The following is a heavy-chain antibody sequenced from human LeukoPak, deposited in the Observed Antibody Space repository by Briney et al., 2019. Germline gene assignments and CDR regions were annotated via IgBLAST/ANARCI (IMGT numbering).Heavy chain of an antibody. D-gene: IGHD1-7*01. V-gene: IGHV1-69*01. CDR1: GGSFSSYA. CDR3: AGGFHPQLQVHRY. J-gene: IGHJ4*02. Sequence: GSSVKVSCQASGGSFSSYAYNWVRQAPGQGLEWMGGIIPIFGKTNYAQKFQGRVTISADDSRSTAYMELSSLTFEDTAVYYCAGGFHPQLQVHRYWGQGTLVAVSS. CDR2: IIPIFGKT.